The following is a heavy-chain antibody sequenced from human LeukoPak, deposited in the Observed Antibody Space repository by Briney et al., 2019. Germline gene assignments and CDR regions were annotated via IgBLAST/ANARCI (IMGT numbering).Heavy chain of an antibody. CDR3: AKWGDYDVLTGYYVSDY. CDR1: GFTFSNHA. CDR2: ITGSGGNT. D-gene: IGHD3-9*01. V-gene: IGHV3-23*01. Sequence: PGASLRLSCAASGFTFSNHAMSWVSQAPGKGLEWVSAITGSGGNTYYADSVKGRFTISRDNSKNTVFLQMNSLRAEDTAVYYCAKWGDYDVLTGYYVSDYWGQGTLVTVSS. J-gene: IGHJ4*02.